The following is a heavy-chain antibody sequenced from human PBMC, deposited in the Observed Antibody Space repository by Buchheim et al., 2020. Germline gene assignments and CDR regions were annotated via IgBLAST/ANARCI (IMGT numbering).Heavy chain of an antibody. CDR2: INPNSGGT. J-gene: IGHJ4*02. V-gene: IGHV1-2*02. Sequence: QVQLVQSGAEVKKPGASVKVSCKASGYTFTGYYMHWVRQAPGQGLEWMGWINPNSGGTNYAQKFQGRVTITRDTSISTAYMELSRLRSDDTAVYYCARVLYYYDSSGYQDWDYWGQGTL. CDR3: ARVLYYYDSSGYQDWDY. D-gene: IGHD3-22*01. CDR1: GYTFTGYY.